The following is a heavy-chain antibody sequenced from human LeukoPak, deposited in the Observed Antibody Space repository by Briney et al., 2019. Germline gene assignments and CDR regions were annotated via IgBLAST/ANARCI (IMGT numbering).Heavy chain of an antibody. D-gene: IGHD3-22*01. CDR1: GFTFSDYY. CDR2: ISNSGTTV. Sequence: GGSLRLSCAASGFTFSDYYMSWIRQAPGKGLEWVSYISNSGTTVYYADSVQGRFSISRDNAKNSLYLQMNSLRAEDTALYYCARDRSGEPYYYDSSGYQPWGQGTLVTVSS. V-gene: IGHV3-11*01. J-gene: IGHJ5*02. CDR3: ARDRSGEPYYYDSSGYQP.